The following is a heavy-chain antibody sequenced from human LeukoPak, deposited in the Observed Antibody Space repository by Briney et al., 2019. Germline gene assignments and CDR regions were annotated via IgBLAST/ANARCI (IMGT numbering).Heavy chain of an antibody. CDR2: IIPAFGTA. Sequence: GSSVKVSCKGSGGTFSSYSISWVRQAPGQGLEWMGGIIPAFGTAHYAHKFKGRVTFTTDESTNTAYMELRSLRSEDTAVYYCASEGNYDSSGYSRYNYYYMDVWGKGTAVTVSS. CDR3: ASEGNYDSSGYSRYNYYYMDV. D-gene: IGHD3-22*01. J-gene: IGHJ6*03. CDR1: GGTFSSYS. V-gene: IGHV1-69*05.